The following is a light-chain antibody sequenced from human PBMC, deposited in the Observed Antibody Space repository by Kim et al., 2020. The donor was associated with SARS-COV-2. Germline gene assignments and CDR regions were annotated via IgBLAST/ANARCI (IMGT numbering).Light chain of an antibody. J-gene: IGKJ4*01. CDR1: QNINTY. CDR2: AAS. V-gene: IGKV1-39*01. Sequence: DIQMTQSPSSLAASVGDRVTITCRASQNINTYLIWCQQKPGKVPKFLIYAASTLESGVPSRFSGSGSGTDFTLTINSLQTEDFATYYCQQSHTAPLLTFGGGTKVDIK. CDR3: QQSHTAPLLT.